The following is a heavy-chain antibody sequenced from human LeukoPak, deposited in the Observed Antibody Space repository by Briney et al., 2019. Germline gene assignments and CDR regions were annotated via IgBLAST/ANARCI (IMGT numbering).Heavy chain of an antibody. J-gene: IGHJ3*02. CDR3: ARTYSSSWADAFDI. V-gene: IGHV4-59*08. CDR1: YGSISSYY. Sequence: PSETLSLTCIVSYGSISSYYWSWIRQPPGKGLEWIGYIYYSGSTNYNPSLKSRVTISVDTSKNQFSLKLSSVTAADTAVYYCARTYSSSWADAFDIWGQGTMVTVSS. D-gene: IGHD6-13*01. CDR2: IYYSGST.